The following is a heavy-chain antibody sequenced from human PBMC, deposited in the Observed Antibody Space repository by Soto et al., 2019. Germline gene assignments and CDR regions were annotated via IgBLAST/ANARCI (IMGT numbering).Heavy chain of an antibody. CDR1: GFTFSSYA. CDR2: ISWNSGRI. D-gene: IGHD1-26*01. Sequence: GGSLRLSCAASGFTFSSYAMHWVRQAPGKGLEWVSIISWNSGRIGYADSVKGRFTISRDNAKNSLYLQMNSLRAEDTALYYCAKDKWELSYYFDHWGQGTLVTVSS. CDR3: AKDKWELSYYFDH. V-gene: IGHV3-9*01. J-gene: IGHJ4*02.